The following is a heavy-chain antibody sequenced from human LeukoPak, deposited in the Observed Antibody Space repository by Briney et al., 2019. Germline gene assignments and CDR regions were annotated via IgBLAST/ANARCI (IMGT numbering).Heavy chain of an antibody. CDR3: ARFTAAYYFDY. CDR2: INWNGGST. Sequence: GGSLRLSCAASGFTFDDYGMSWVRQAPGKGLEWVSGINWNGGSTGYADSVKGRFTISRDNAKNSLYLQMNSLRAEDTAVYYCARFTAAYYFDYWGQGTLVTVSS. J-gene: IGHJ4*02. V-gene: IGHV3-20*04. CDR1: GFTFDDYG. D-gene: IGHD2-21*02.